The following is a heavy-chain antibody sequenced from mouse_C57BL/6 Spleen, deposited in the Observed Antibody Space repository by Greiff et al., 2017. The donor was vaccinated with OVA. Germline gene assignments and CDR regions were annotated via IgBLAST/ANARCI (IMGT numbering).Heavy chain of an antibody. CDR3: ARGYDGEYFDY. CDR2: INPSSGYT. Sequence: VHLVASGAELAKPGASVQLSCQASGYTFTSSWMHWVKQRPGQGLEWIGYINPSSGYTKYNQKFKDKATLTADKSSSTAYMQLSSLTYEDSAVYYCARGYDGEYFDYWGQGTTLTVSS. J-gene: IGHJ2*01. D-gene: IGHD2-2*01. CDR1: GYTFTSSW. V-gene: IGHV1-7*01.